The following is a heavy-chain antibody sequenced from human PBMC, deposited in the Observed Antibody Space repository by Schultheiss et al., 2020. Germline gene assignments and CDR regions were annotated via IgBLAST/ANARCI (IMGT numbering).Heavy chain of an antibody. J-gene: IGHJ4*02. D-gene: IGHD7-27*01. CDR2: IYYSGST. Sequence: GSLRLSCAVSGGSISSSNWWSWVRQPPGKGLEWIGYIYYSGSTNYNPSLKSRVTISLDTSKNQFSLRVTSVTAADTAVYYCAKLGPPDGWLDYWGQGTLVTVSS. V-gene: IGHV4-4*02. CDR3: AKLGPPDGWLDY. CDR1: GGSISSSNW.